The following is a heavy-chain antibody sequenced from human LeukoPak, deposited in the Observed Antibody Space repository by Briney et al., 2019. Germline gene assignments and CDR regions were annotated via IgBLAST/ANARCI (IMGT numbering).Heavy chain of an antibody. D-gene: IGHD5-12*01. J-gene: IGHJ6*02. V-gene: IGHV3-21*01. CDR1: GFTFSSYS. Sequence: GGSLRLSCAASGFTFSSYSMNWVRQAPGKGLEWVSSISSSSSYIYYADSVKGRFTISRDNAKNSLYLQMNSLRAEDTAVYYCARDHSDYPYYYYGMDVWGQGTTVTVSS. CDR2: ISSSSSYI. CDR3: ARDHSDYPYYYYGMDV.